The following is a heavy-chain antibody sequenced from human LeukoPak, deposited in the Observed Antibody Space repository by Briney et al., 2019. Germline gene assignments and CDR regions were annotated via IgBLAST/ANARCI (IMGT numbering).Heavy chain of an antibody. CDR3: ARVRYSSGPPVY. D-gene: IGHD6-19*01. CDR2: MNPNSGNT. CDR1: GYTFTSYG. J-gene: IGHJ4*02. V-gene: IGHV1-8*03. Sequence: ASVKVSCKASGYTFTSYGISWVRQAPGQGLEWMGWMNPNSGNTGYAQKFQGRVTITRNTSISTAYMELSSLRSEDTAVYYCARVRYSSGPPVYWGQGTLVTVSS.